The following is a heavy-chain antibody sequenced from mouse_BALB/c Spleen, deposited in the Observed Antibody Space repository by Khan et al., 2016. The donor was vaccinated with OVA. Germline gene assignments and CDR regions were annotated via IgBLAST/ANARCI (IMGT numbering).Heavy chain of an antibody. V-gene: IGHV5-6*01. CDR2: ISTGGHYT. CDR3: TRLYYYNDSERFAY. J-gene: IGHJ3*01. D-gene: IGHD1-1*01. Sequence: EVQLQESGGDLVKPGGSLKLSCAASGFTFSTYGMPWVRQTPDLRLEWIATISTGGHYTYYQDSVKGRFTISRDNAMNTLYLQMSSMKTEDTAIDYCTRLYYYNDSERFAYWGQGTLVTVSA. CDR1: GFTFSTYG.